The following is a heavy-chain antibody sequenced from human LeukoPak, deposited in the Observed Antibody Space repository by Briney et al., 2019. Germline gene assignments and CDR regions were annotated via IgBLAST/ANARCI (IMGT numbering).Heavy chain of an antibody. J-gene: IGHJ6*03. Sequence: SETLSLTCTVSGYSISSGYYWGWIRQPPGKGLEWMGSIYYSGSTYYNPSLKSRVTISIDTSKNQFSLKLSSVTAADTAVYYCARETSPKGAHYMDVWGKGTTVTISS. V-gene: IGHV4-38-2*02. D-gene: IGHD3-16*01. CDR1: GYSISSGYY. CDR3: ARETSPKGAHYMDV. CDR2: IYYSGST.